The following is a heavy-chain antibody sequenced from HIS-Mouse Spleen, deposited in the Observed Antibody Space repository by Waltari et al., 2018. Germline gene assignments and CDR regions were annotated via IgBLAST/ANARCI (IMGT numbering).Heavy chain of an antibody. CDR1: GFTFSSYG. CDR3: AKASSGWLDY. Sequence: QVQLVESGGGVVQPGRSLRLCCAASGFTFSSYGMHWVRQAPGKGLEWVAVISYDGSNKYYADSVKGRFTISRDNSKNTLYLQMNSLRAEDTAVYYCAKASSGWLDYWGQGTLVTVSS. J-gene: IGHJ4*02. CDR2: ISYDGSNK. V-gene: IGHV3-30*18. D-gene: IGHD6-19*01.